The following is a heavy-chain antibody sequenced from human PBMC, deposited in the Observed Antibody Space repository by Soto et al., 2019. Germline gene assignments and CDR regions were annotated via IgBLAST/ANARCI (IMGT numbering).Heavy chain of an antibody. CDR2: VSYDGSNK. CDR3: AKDVRRRAAAGTDYYYGMDV. Sequence: QVQLVESGGGVVQPGRSLRLSCAASGFTFSSYGMHWVRQAPGKGLEWVAVVSYDGSNKYYADSVKGRFTISRDNSKNTLYLQMNSLRAEDTAVYYCAKDVRRRAAAGTDYYYGMDVWGQGTTVTVSS. J-gene: IGHJ6*02. D-gene: IGHD6-13*01. V-gene: IGHV3-30*18. CDR1: GFTFSSYG.